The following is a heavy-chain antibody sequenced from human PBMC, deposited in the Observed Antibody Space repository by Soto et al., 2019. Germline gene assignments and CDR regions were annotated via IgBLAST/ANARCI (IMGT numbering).Heavy chain of an antibody. CDR2: IKQDGSEK. J-gene: IGHJ6*02. CDR3: AREGSGWLSYYYYYYGMDV. D-gene: IGHD3-9*01. CDR1: GFTFSSYW. Sequence: SLSLSCAASGFTFSSYWMSWVRQAPGKGLEWVANIKQDGSEKYYVDSVKGRFTISRDNAKNSLYLQMNSLRAEDTAVYYCAREGSGWLSYYYYYYGMDVWGQGTTVTVSS. V-gene: IGHV3-7*03.